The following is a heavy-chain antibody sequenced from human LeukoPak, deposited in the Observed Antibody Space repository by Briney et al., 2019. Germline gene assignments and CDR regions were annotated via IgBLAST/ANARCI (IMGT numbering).Heavy chain of an antibody. CDR1: GFTFSNYG. CDR2: VSFDGTNK. V-gene: IGHV3-30*03. Sequence: HPGGSLRLSCAASGFTFSNYGMHWVRQAPGKGLEWVAGVSFDGTNKFYADSVKGRVTISRDTSKNTLYLQMNSLRAEDTAVYYCARGGQMYYFDYWGQGTLVTVSS. CDR3: ARGGQMYYFDY. J-gene: IGHJ4*02.